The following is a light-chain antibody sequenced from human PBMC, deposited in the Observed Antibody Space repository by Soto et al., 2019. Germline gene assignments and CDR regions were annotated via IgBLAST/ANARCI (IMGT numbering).Light chain of an antibody. V-gene: IGLV1-40*01. CDR1: STNIAAGYD. Sequence: QSVLTHPPAVSGAPGQTVTISCTGSSTNIAAGYDVHWYQQLPGTAPKLLIYGNSNRPSGVPDRFSGSKSGTSASLAITGLQAEDEADYYCQSYDSSLSGSGVFGTGTKLTVL. CDR3: QSYDSSLSGSGV. J-gene: IGLJ1*01. CDR2: GNS.